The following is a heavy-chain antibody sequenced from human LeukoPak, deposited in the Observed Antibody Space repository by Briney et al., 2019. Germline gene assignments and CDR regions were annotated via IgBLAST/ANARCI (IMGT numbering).Heavy chain of an antibody. J-gene: IGHJ5*02. CDR3: ARDRRAAETPYNWFDP. CDR2: IKQDGNDK. V-gene: IGHV3-7*01. CDR1: GFTFSGYY. D-gene: IGHD2-15*01. Sequence: PGGSLRLSCVASGFTFSGYYMSWVRQAPGKGPEWVANIKQDGNDKSYVDSVKGRFTISRDNTKNSLYLQMKSLRGEDTAVYYCARDRRAAETPYNWFDPWGQGTLVTVSS.